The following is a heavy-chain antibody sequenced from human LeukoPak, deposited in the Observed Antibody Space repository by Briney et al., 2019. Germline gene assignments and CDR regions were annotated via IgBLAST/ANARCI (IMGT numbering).Heavy chain of an antibody. J-gene: IGHJ3*01. D-gene: IGHD2-15*01. V-gene: IGHV3-30*03. CDR1: GFTFSDFW. Sequence: GGSLRLSCAGSGFTFSDFWMTWVRQTPGKGLEWVAFISYDGSSEYDADSVKGRFTISRDNAQSSLYLHMNSLRPEDTAVYYCARRSLVVGTNAFDLWGQGTMVTVSS. CDR2: ISYDGSSE. CDR3: ARRSLVVGTNAFDL.